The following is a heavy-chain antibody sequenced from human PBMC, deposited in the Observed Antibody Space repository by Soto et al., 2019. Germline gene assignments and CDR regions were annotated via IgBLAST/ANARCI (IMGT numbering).Heavy chain of an antibody. CDR2: IIPVFGTP. J-gene: IGHJ4*02. V-gene: IGHV1-69*06. D-gene: IGHD2-2*01. CDR3: ARGGALSTSWYWGDGLDS. CDR1: GNSFSSHA. Sequence: QVHLEQSGSEVKKSGSSVKVSCKASGNSFSSHAITWVRQAPGHGLEWMGGIIPVFGTPSYAQKFQGRVTITADKSTNTSYMELRSLRSEDTAVYYCARGGALSTSWYWGDGLDSWGQGTQGTVSS.